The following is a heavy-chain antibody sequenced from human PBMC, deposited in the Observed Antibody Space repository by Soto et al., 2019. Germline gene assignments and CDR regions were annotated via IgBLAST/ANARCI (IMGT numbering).Heavy chain of an antibody. J-gene: IGHJ6*02. D-gene: IGHD6-19*01. CDR3: ARGGSGWYKDGMDV. CDR2: ISYDGRNK. CDR1: GFTFSSYA. V-gene: IGHV3-30*04. Sequence: QVQLVESGGGVVQPGRSLRLSCAASGFTFSSYAMHWVRQAPGKGLEWVAVISYDGRNKYYADSVKGRFTISRDNSKNTLYLQMNSLRAEDTAVYYCARGGSGWYKDGMDVWGQGTTVTVSS.